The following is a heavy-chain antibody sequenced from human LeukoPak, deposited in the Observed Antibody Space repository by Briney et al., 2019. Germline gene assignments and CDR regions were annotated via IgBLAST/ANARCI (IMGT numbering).Heavy chain of an antibody. CDR2: IYHSGST. CDR1: GYSISSGYY. V-gene: IGHV4-38-2*02. CDR3: ARENWYFDL. Sequence: SEILSLTCTVSGYSISSGYYWGWSRQPPGKGLEWIGSIYHSGSTYYNPSLKSRVTISVDTSKNQFSLKLSSVTAADTAVYYCARENWYFDLWGRGTLVTVSS. J-gene: IGHJ2*01.